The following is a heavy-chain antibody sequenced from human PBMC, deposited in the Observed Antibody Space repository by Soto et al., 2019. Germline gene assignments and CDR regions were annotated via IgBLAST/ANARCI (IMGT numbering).Heavy chain of an antibody. CDR3: ARARGNDWYGEY. CDR1: GFTFSSYS. J-gene: IGHJ4*02. D-gene: IGHD3-9*01. CDR2: ITPTSTFI. V-gene: IGHV3-21*06. Sequence: EVQLVESGGGLVKPGGSLRLSCAASGFTFSSYSFNWVRQAPGKGLEWVSIITPTSTFISYADSVRGRFTISRDNAKNSLYLQMDSLGAGDTAVYYCARARGNDWYGEYWGQGTLVTVSS.